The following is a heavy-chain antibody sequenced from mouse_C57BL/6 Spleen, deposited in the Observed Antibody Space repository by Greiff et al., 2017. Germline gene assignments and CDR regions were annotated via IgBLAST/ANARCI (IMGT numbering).Heavy chain of an antibody. J-gene: IGHJ4*01. CDR3: TRERDYDEGDYYAMDY. D-gene: IGHD2-4*01. CDR2: ISSGGDYI. V-gene: IGHV5-9-1*02. CDR1: GFTFSSYA. Sequence: EVKLVESGEGLVKPGGSLKLSCAASGFTFSSYAMSWVRQTPEKRLEWVAYISSGGDYIYYADTVKGRFTISRDNARNTLYLQMSSLKSEDTAMYYCTRERDYDEGDYYAMDYWGQGTSVTVSS.